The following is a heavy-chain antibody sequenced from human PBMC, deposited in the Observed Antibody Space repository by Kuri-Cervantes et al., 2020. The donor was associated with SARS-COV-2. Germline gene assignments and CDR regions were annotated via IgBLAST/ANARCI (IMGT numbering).Heavy chain of an antibody. CDR2: ISYDGSNK. CDR3: AKELSRDTVVVPVYHYYYGMDV. Sequence: GGSLRLSCAASGFTFSSYGMHWVRQAPGKGLEWVAVISYDGSNKYYADSVKGRFTISRDNSKNTLYLQMNSLRAEDTAVYYCAKELSRDTVVVPVYHYYYGMDVWGQGTTVTVSS. V-gene: IGHV3-30*18. J-gene: IGHJ6*02. D-gene: IGHD2-2*01. CDR1: GFTFSSYG.